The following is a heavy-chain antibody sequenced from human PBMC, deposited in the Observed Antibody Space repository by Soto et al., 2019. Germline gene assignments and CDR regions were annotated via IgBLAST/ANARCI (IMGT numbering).Heavy chain of an antibody. J-gene: IGHJ4*02. CDR3: TTDSRWNRNYEPPFDY. D-gene: IGHD1-7*01. Sequence: EVQLVESGGGLVKPGGSLRLSCAASGFTFSNAWMSWVHQAPGKGLEWVGRIKSKTDGGTTDYAAPVKGRFTISRDDSKNTLYLQMNSLKTEDTAVYYCTTDSRWNRNYEPPFDYWGQGTLVTVSS. CDR2: IKSKTDGGTT. V-gene: IGHV3-15*01. CDR1: GFTFSNAW.